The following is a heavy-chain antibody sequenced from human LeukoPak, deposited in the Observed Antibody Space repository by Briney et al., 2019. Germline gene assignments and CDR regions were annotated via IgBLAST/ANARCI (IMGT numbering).Heavy chain of an antibody. CDR2: IRYDGSNK. CDR3: AKDPAAITAPDYYYYYYMDV. D-gene: IGHD2-2*01. V-gene: IGHV3-30*02. CDR1: GFTFSSYG. Sequence: GGSLRLSCAASGFTFSSYGMHWVRQAPGKGLEWVAFIRYDGSNKYYADSVKGRFTISRDNSKNPLYLQMNSLRAEDTAVYHCAKDPAAITAPDYYYYYYMDVWGKGTTVTVSS. J-gene: IGHJ6*03.